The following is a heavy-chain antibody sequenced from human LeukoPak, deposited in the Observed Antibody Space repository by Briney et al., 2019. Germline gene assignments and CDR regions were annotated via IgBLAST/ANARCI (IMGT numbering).Heavy chain of an antibody. CDR1: GGSISSSSYY. CDR2: IYYSGST. J-gene: IGHJ6*03. Sequence: SETLSLTCTVSGGSISSSSYYWGWIRQPPGKGLEWIGSIYYSGSTYYNPSLKSRVTISVDTSKNQFSLKLSSVTAADRAVYYCALQRGVGYYMDVWGKGSTVTISS. CDR3: ALQRGVGYYMDV. D-gene: IGHD2-8*02. V-gene: IGHV4-39*07.